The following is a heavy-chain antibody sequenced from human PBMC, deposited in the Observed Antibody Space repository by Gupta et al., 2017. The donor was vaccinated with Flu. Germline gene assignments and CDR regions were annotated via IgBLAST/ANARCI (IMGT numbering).Heavy chain of an antibody. V-gene: IGHV1-46*02. Sequence: QVQLGQSGAEVKKPGASVKVSCKVSGYTFKNYYMHWVRQAPGQGLGWMGMITPSGGGTWYAQKFQGRVTMTRDTSTSTFYMDLSSMKSGDTAVYYGARPGEGEAFDYWGQGTLVTVSS. D-gene: IGHD3-16*01. CDR2: ITPSGGGT. CDR1: GYTFKNYY. CDR3: ARPGEGEAFDY. J-gene: IGHJ4*02.